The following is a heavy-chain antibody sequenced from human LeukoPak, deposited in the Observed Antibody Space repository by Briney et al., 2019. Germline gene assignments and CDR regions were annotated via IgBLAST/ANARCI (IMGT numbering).Heavy chain of an antibody. D-gene: IGHD4-17*01. Sequence: ASGKVSCKASGHTFTSYYVHWVRQAPGQGLEWMGVINPGGGSTTYAQKFQGRVTMTRDTSTSTVYMELSSLRSEDTAVYYCARVSGYYGDYVGFGFWGQGTLVPASS. CDR2: INPGGGST. V-gene: IGHV1-46*01. CDR1: GHTFTSYY. CDR3: ARVSGYYGDYVGFGF. J-gene: IGHJ5*01.